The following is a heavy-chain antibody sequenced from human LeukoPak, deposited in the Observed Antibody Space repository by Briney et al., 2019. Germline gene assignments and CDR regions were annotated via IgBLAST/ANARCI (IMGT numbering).Heavy chain of an antibody. V-gene: IGHV1-2*02. CDR3: ARSVPYSSPSSN. D-gene: IGHD6-13*01. CDR2: INPNTGDT. Sequence: GASVKVSCKSSGYSFTGFYIQWMRQAPGQGLEWMGWINPNTGDTNSAPKFQGRITLTSDTSIRTAYMEISRLTSDDTAVYVCARSVPYSSPSSNWGQGTLVTVSS. CDR1: GYSFTGFY. J-gene: IGHJ4*02.